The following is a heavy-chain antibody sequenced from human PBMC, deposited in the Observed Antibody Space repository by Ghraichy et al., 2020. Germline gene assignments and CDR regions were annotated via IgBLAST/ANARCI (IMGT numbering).Heavy chain of an antibody. Sequence: GESLNISCAASGFTFSSYWMSWVRQAPGKGLEWVANIKQDGSEKYYVDSVKGRFTISRDNAKNSLYLQMNSLRAEDTAVYYCARDLSSSGSMDVWGQGTTVTVSS. CDR3: ARDLSSSGSMDV. CDR1: GFTFSSYW. J-gene: IGHJ6*02. V-gene: IGHV3-7*03. CDR2: IKQDGSEK. D-gene: IGHD6-19*01.